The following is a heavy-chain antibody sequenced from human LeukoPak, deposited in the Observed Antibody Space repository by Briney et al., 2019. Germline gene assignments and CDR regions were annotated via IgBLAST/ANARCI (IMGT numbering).Heavy chain of an antibody. CDR1: GFTFSSYE. Sequence: PGGSLRLSCAASGFTFSSYEMNWVRQAPGKGLEWVSYISSSGSTIYYADSVKGRFTISRDNAKNSLYLQMNSLRAEDTAVYYCARQELRYFDWLRAFDIWGQGTMVTVSS. V-gene: IGHV3-48*03. J-gene: IGHJ3*02. CDR2: ISSSGSTI. CDR3: ARQELRYFDWLRAFDI. D-gene: IGHD3-9*01.